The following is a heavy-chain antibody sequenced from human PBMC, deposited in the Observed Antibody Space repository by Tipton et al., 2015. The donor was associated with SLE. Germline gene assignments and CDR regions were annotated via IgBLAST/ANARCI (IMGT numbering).Heavy chain of an antibody. Sequence: QSGAEVKKPGSSVKVSCKASGGIFSSYAISWVRQAHGQGLEWMGGIIPIFGTANYAQKFQGSVTITADESTSTAYMELRILRSDDTAVYYCARDAYFYDSSGYFDYWGQGTLVTVSS. J-gene: IGHJ4*02. V-gene: IGHV1-69*01. D-gene: IGHD3-22*01. CDR2: IIPIFGTA. CDR3: ARDAYFYDSSGYFDY. CDR1: GGIFSSYA.